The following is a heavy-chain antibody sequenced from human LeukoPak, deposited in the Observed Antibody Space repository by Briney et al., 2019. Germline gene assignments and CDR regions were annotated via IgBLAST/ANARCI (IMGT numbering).Heavy chain of an antibody. CDR3: ARDPKVVVVAATTSAV. CDR2: ISSSSSYI. J-gene: IGHJ6*04. Sequence: KAGGSLRLSCAASGFTFSSYSMNWVRQAPGKGLEWVSSISSSSSYIYYADSVKGRFTISRDNAKNSLYLQMNSLRAEDTAVYYCARDPKVVVVAATTSAVWGKGTTVTVSS. CDR1: GFTFSSYS. D-gene: IGHD2-15*01. V-gene: IGHV3-21*01.